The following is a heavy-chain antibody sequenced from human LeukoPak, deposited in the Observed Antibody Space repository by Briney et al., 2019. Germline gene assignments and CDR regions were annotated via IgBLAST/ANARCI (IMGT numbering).Heavy chain of an antibody. CDR3: ARVRGPSYSSSKNWFDP. Sequence: PSETLSLTCAVYGGSFSGYYWSWIRQPPGKGLEWIGEINHSGSTNYNPSLKSRVTISVDTSKNQFSLKLSSVTAADTAVYYCARVRGPSYSSSKNWFDPWGQGTLVTVSS. D-gene: IGHD6-13*01. CDR2: INHSGST. CDR1: GGSFSGYY. V-gene: IGHV4-34*01. J-gene: IGHJ5*02.